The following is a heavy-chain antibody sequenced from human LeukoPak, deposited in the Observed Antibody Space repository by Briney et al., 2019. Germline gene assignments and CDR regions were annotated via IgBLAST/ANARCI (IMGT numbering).Heavy chain of an antibody. J-gene: IGHJ4*02. CDR2: RKVDGSEK. D-gene: IGHD2-15*01. Sequence: GGSLRLSCAASGFTFSGFWMSWVRQAPGKGLEWVANRKVDGSEKNYVDSVRGRFTISRDNAKNSLYLQMNSLRAEDTAVYYCTRNGRSLDYWGQGTLVTVSS. CDR1: GFTFSGFW. V-gene: IGHV3-7*01. CDR3: TRNGRSLDY.